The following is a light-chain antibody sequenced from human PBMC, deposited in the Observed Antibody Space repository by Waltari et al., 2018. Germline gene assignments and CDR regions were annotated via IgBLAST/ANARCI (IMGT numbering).Light chain of an antibody. J-gene: IGKJ2*01. CDR1: HRINIW. Sequence: IQVIQSPSTLSASVGDPLTISCRVSHRINIWLAWYQQKPGKAPKLLIKKASTLEDGVPSRFSGSGSGTEFTLTIKSLQPDDFGTYFCQQFDTDVTFGQGTKVEI. CDR2: KAS. V-gene: IGKV1-5*01. CDR3: QQFDTDVT.